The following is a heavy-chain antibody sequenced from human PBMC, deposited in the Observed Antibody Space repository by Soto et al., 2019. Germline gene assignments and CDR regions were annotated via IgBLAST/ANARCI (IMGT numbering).Heavy chain of an antibody. CDR1: GFSFTSYA. CDR3: AKDRYCSSTSCYAGFDY. V-gene: IGHV3-23*01. CDR2: ISGSGANT. D-gene: IGHD2-2*01. J-gene: IGHJ4*02. Sequence: EVQLLESGGGLVQPGGSLRLSCEASGFSFTSYAMTWVRQAPGKGLEWVSVISGSGANTYYADSVKGWFTISRDSSKNTLYLQMNSLRAEDTALYFCAKDRYCSSTSCYAGFDYWGQGTLVTVSS.